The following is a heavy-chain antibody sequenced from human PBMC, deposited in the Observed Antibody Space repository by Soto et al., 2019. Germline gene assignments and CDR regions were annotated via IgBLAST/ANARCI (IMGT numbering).Heavy chain of an antibody. D-gene: IGHD4-17*01. Sequence: EVPLLESGGGLVQPGGSLRLSCAASGFTFSSYAMSWVRQSPGKGLEWVAGIRGNGGSTNYAESVKGRFTISRDKSKNTLYLEINSLRAEDTAIYYCAKEALRLMTKVTTLEYWGQGTLVTVSS. J-gene: IGHJ4*02. V-gene: IGHV3-23*01. CDR3: AKEALRLMTKVTTLEY. CDR2: IRGNGGST. CDR1: GFTFSSYA.